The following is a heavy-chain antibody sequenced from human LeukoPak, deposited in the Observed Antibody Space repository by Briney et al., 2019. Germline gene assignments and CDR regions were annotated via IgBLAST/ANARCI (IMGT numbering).Heavy chain of an antibody. Sequence: ASVKVSCKASGYTFTSYYMHWVRQAPGQGLEWMGIINPSGGSTSYAQKFQGRVTLTTDTSTSTAYMELSSLGSEDTAVYYCATDPFSGFDYWGQGTLVTVSS. V-gene: IGHV1-46*01. CDR1: GYTFTSYY. CDR2: INPSGGST. D-gene: IGHD6-25*01. J-gene: IGHJ4*02. CDR3: ATDPFSGFDY.